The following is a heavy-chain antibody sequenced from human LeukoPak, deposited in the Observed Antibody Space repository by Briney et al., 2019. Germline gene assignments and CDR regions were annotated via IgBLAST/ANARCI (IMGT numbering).Heavy chain of an antibody. J-gene: IGHJ6*03. Sequence: PSETLSLTCAVYGGSFSGYYWSWIRQPPGKGLEWIGVINHSGSTYYNPSLKSRVTISVDTSKNQFSLKLSSVTAADTAVYYCARLPPGTYDFWSGYRVYYYYMDVWGKGTTVTVSS. CDR3: ARLPPGTYDFWSGYRVYYYYMDV. D-gene: IGHD3-3*01. V-gene: IGHV4-34*01. CDR2: INHSGST. CDR1: GGSFSGYY.